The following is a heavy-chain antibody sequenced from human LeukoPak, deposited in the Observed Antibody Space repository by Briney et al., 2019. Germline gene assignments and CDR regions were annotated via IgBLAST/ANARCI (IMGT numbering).Heavy chain of an antibody. J-gene: IGHJ6*03. CDR2: INIDGSEK. V-gene: IGHV3-7*01. D-gene: IGHD3-10*01. Sequence: GGSPRLSCEASGFIFSNYWMSWVRQAPGKVLEWGADINIDGSEKHYVDSLKGRFTISRVNAKNSLYLQMNGLRAEDTAVYYCVRDRHGSGMGPAQDYYMDVWGKGTTVTVSS. CDR3: VRDRHGSGMGPAQDYYMDV. CDR1: GFIFSNYW.